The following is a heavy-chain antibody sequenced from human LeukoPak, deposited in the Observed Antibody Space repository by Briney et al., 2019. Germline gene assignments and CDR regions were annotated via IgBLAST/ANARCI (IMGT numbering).Heavy chain of an antibody. CDR1: GFTFSSYS. D-gene: IGHD6-19*01. Sequence: GGSLRLSCAASGFTFSSYSFNWVRQAPGKGLEWVSSISSASTYIYYADSVKGRFTISRENAKNSLYLQMNSLRAEDTAIYYCARWAFYNSVAKTNPGFDYWGQGTLVTVSS. CDR3: ARWAFYNSVAKTNPGFDY. V-gene: IGHV3-21*01. CDR2: ISSASTYI. J-gene: IGHJ4*02.